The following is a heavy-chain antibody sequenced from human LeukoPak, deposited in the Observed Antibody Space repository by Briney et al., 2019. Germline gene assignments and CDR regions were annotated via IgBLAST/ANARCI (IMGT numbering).Heavy chain of an antibody. D-gene: IGHD3-22*01. CDR2: ISGSGGST. J-gene: IGHJ6*01. CDR3: ASYYDSSGYYYFGAYYYGMDV. V-gene: IGHV3-23*01. CDR1: GFTFSSYA. Sequence: GGSLRLSCAASGFTFSSYAMSWVRQAPGKGLEWVSAISGSGGSTYYADSVKGRFTISRDNSKNTLYLQMNSLRAEDTAVYYCASYYDSSGYYYFGAYYYGMDVXGXGTTVTVSS.